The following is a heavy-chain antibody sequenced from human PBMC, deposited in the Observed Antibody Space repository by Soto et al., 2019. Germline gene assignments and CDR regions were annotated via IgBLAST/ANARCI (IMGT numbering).Heavy chain of an antibody. CDR2: IIPIFGTA. J-gene: IGHJ6*02. Sequence: QVQLVQSGAEVKKPGSSVKVSCKASGGTFSSYAISWVRQGPGQGLQWMGGIIPIFGTADYAQKFEGRVTITADESTSTAYMELSSLRSEDTAVYYCGVVVDNHYYYAMDVWCQGTTVTVSS. CDR3: GVVVDNHYYYAMDV. V-gene: IGHV1-69*12. CDR1: GGTFSSYA. D-gene: IGHD3-22*01.